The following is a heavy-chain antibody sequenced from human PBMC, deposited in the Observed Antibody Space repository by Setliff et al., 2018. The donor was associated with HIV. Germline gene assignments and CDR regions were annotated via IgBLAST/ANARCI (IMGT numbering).Heavy chain of an antibody. D-gene: IGHD1-26*01. Sequence: PSETLSLTCAVYGGSFSGYCWSWIRQPPGKGLEWIGEFNHGRSTNNNPSLKSRVTISGDTTKNQFSLKLTSVTAADTAVYYCARDRGGSYTPLDFWGQGTLVTVS. CDR1: GGSFSGYC. J-gene: IGHJ4*02. CDR3: ARDRGGSYTPLDF. CDR2: FNHGRST. V-gene: IGHV4-34*01.